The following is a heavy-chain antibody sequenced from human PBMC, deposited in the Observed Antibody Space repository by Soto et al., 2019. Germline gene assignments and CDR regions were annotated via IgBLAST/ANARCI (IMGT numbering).Heavy chain of an antibody. V-gene: IGHV1-18*04. Sequence: QVHLVQSGAEVKRPGASVKVSCKFSGYNFIDYGMTWVRQAPGQGLEWMGWISGSNGATNYAQKFQSRVTLTTDTSTKTAYMELRSLRKDDTAVYYCARDSKWLIIKGNWFDSWGQGTLVTVSS. J-gene: IGHJ5*01. CDR2: ISGSNGAT. CDR3: ARDSKWLIIKGNWFDS. CDR1: GYNFIDYG. D-gene: IGHD5-12*01.